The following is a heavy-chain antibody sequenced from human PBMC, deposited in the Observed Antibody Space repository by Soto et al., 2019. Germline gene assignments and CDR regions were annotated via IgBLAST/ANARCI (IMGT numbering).Heavy chain of an antibody. J-gene: IGHJ6*04. V-gene: IGHV3-30-3*01. CDR3: GRAVMVVVPPIKTSCGMDV. Sequence: GGSLRLSCAASGFTFSSYAMHWVRQAPGKGLEWVAVISYDGSNKYYADSVKGRFTISRDNSKNTLYLQMNSLRAEDTAVYYWGRAVMVVVPPIKTSCGMDVGGKGTRFT. CDR2: ISYDGSNK. D-gene: IGHD2-2*01. CDR1: GFTFSSYA.